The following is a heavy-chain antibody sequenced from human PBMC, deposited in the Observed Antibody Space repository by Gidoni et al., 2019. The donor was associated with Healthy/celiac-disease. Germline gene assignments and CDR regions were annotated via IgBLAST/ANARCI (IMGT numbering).Heavy chain of an antibody. CDR2: IYYSGST. D-gene: IGHD1-1*01. J-gene: IGHJ5*02. CDR1: GGSISRSRYY. Sequence: QLQLQDSGPGLVKPSETLSLTCTVSGGSISRSRYYWGWIRPPPGKGLEWIGSIYYSGSTYYNPSLKSRVTISVDTSKNQFSLKLSSVTAADTAVYYCASEEGLEPIRDWFDPWGQGTLVTVSS. V-gene: IGHV4-39*01. CDR3: ASEEGLEPIRDWFDP.